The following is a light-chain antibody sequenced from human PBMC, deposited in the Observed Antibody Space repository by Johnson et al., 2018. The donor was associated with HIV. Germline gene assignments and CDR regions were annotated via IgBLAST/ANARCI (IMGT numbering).Light chain of an antibody. CDR3: GTWDSSLSVGG. CDR2: KNN. V-gene: IGLV1-51*02. Sequence: QSVLTQPPSVSAAPGQKVTISCSGSSSNIGNNYVSWYQVLPGTAPKLLIYKNNERPSGIPDRFSGSKSGTSATLGINGLQTGDEANYYCGTWDSSLSVGGFGTGTKVTVL. J-gene: IGLJ1*01. CDR1: SSNIGNNY.